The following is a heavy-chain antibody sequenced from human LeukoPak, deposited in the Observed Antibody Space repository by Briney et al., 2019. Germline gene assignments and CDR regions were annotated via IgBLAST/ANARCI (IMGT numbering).Heavy chain of an antibody. CDR1: GGSISSYY. CDR3: ARDPGTPYYFYGLDV. CDR2: IYYSGST. V-gene: IGHV4-59*01. D-gene: IGHD3-10*01. Sequence: PSETLSLTCTVSGGSISSYYWSWIRQPPGKGLEWIGYIYYSGSTNCNPSLKSRVTISVDTSRNQFSLNLSSVTAADTAVYYCARDPGTPYYFYGLDVWGKGTTVTVSS. J-gene: IGHJ6*04.